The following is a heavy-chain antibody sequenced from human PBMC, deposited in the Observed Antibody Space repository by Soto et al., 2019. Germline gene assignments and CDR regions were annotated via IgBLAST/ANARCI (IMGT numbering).Heavy chain of an antibody. D-gene: IGHD3-22*01. CDR1: GDSISRASYY. V-gene: IGHV4-39*01. Sequence: SETLSLTCTVSGDSISRASYYCGWIRQPPGKGLEWIGRIDYTGNTYYNPSLKGRITISVDTSKRQFSLNLSSVAAADTAVYYCALYDSSDNMTFDIWGRGTMVTVSS. CDR3: ALYDSSDNMTFDI. J-gene: IGHJ3*02. CDR2: IDYTGNT.